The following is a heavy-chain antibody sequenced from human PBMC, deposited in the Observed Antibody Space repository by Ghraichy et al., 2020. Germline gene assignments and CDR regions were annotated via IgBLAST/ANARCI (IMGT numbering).Heavy chain of an antibody. V-gene: IGHV4-59*01. CDR1: GGSISSYY. D-gene: IGHD3-10*01. Sequence: SETLSLTCTVSGGSISSYYWSWIRQPPGKGLEWIGYIYYSGSTNYNPSLKSRVTISVDTSKNQFSLKLSSVTAADTAVYYCARVPPFYGSGSYPDYWGQGTLVTVSS. CDR2: IYYSGST. CDR3: ARVPPFYGSGSYPDY. J-gene: IGHJ4*02.